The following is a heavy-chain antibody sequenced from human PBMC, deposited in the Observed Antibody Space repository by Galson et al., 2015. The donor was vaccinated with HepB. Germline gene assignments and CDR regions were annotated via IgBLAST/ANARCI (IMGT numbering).Heavy chain of an antibody. Sequence: SLRLSCAASGFTFSSYSMNWVRQAPGKGLEWVSSISSSSSYIYYADSVKGRFTISRDNSKSTLYLQMNSLRAEDTAVYYCAKVARRDKLGHAQGAHWYFDYWGQGTLVTVSS. CDR1: GFTFSSYS. CDR3: AKVARRDKLGHAQGAHWYFDY. J-gene: IGHJ4*02. V-gene: IGHV3-21*04. CDR2: ISSSSSYI. D-gene: IGHD6-6*01.